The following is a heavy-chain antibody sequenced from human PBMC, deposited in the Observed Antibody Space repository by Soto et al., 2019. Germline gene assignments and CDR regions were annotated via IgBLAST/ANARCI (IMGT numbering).Heavy chain of an antibody. CDR2: VKSKTAGGTT. CDR1: GFTFRHAW. CDR3: ATSPERDAFDI. D-gene: IGHD1-26*01. Sequence: EVQLVASGGGVVKPGGSLRLSFAASGFTFRHAWMNWVRQAPGKGLEWVGRVKSKTAGGTTDYAAPGKGRFTISRDDSEHTVYLQMNSLKTEDTAVYYCATSPERDAFDIWGQGTMVTVSS. V-gene: IGHV3-15*07. J-gene: IGHJ3*02.